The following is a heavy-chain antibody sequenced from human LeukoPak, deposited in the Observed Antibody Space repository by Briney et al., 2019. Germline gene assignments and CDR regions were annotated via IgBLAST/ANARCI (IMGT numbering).Heavy chain of an antibody. V-gene: IGHV4-39*02. D-gene: IGHD6-19*01. Sequence: SETLSLTCTVSGGSVSSYYWGWIRQPPGKGLEWIGSIYYSGSTYYNPSLKSRVTISVDTSKNQFSLKLSSVTAADTAVYYCAREGAGYSSEWARFDPWGQGTLVTVSS. CDR3: AREGAGYSSEWARFDP. CDR2: IYYSGST. J-gene: IGHJ5*02. CDR1: GGSVSSYY.